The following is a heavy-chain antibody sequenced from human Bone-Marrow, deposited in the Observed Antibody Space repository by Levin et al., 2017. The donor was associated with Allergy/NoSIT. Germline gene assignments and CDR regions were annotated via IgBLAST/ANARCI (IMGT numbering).Heavy chain of an antibody. V-gene: IGHV3-33*01. J-gene: IGHJ5*02. CDR2: IWDDGIKK. Sequence: PGGSLRLSCAVSGLTFSAYGMHWVRQAPGKGLEWVAVIWDDGIKKYYADSVKGRFTISRDNSKNTVFLEMSSLRAEDTAVYFCATDSPGLRYAVGKAFGAWGQGAVVTVAS. D-gene: IGHD3-9*01. CDR3: ATDSPGLRYAVGKAFGA. CDR1: GLTFSAYG.